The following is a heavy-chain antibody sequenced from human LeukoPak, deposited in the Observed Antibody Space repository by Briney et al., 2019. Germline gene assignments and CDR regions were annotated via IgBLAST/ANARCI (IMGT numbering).Heavy chain of an antibody. Sequence: ASVKVSCKASGYTFTGYYMHWVRQAPGQGLEWMGWINPNSGGTNYAQKFQGRVTMTRDTSISTAYMELSRLRSDDTAVYYCARRESYLLLYYFDYWGQGTLVTVSS. V-gene: IGHV1-2*02. J-gene: IGHJ4*02. CDR3: ARRESYLLLYYFDY. D-gene: IGHD1-26*01. CDR1: GYTFTGYY. CDR2: INPNSGGT.